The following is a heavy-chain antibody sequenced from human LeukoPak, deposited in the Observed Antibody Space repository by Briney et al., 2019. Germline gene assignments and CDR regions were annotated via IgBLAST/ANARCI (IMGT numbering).Heavy chain of an antibody. Sequence: SGGSLRLSCAASGFTFIRYAMRWVRQAPGEGLEWVSAVCGSGGTAYSANTLNGCITNSTDNAKNTLYLQMNSLRAEETAVYYCAKRMIRGVNHDAFDLWGQGTMATVSS. CDR3: AKRMIRGVNHDAFDL. CDR1: GFTFIRYA. J-gene: IGHJ3*01. V-gene: IGHV3-23*01. CDR2: VCGSGGTA. D-gene: IGHD3-10*01.